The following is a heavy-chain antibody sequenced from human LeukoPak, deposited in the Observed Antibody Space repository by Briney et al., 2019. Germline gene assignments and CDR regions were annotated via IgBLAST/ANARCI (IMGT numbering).Heavy chain of an antibody. CDR2: ISAGSEDS. J-gene: IGHJ6*02. CDR3: ARTIAQYSNTWLYYYYGLDV. CDR1: GFTFSTDA. D-gene: IGHD1-7*01. Sequence: GGSLRLSCAASGFTFSTDAMRWVRQAPGKGLEWVSSISAGSEDSYYADSVKGRFTISRDNSKSTLYLQMNSLRADDTAVYYCARTIAQYSNTWLYYYYGLDVWGQGTTVTVSS. V-gene: IGHV3-23*01.